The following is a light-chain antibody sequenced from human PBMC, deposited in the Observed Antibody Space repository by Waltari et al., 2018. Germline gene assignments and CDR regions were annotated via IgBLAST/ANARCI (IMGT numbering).Light chain of an antibody. V-gene: IGLV2-23*02. Sequence: QPALTQPASVSGSPGQSITLPCTGTSSDVGNYNVVSWYQQYPGKAPKFLSYGVSEGPSGVSNRFSGSKSGNTASLTISGLQAEDEADYYCCSYAGGTTYVFGTGTKVTVL. CDR1: SSDVGNYNV. CDR2: GVS. CDR3: CSYAGGTTYV. J-gene: IGLJ1*01.